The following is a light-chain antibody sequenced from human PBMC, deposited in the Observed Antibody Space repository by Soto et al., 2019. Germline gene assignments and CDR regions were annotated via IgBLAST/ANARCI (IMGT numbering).Light chain of an antibody. CDR1: SSDVGGYNY. CDR2: DVS. V-gene: IGLV2-14*01. Sequence: QSALTQPASVSGSPGQSITLSCTGTSSDVGGYNYVSWYQQHPGKAPKLMIYDVSNRPSGVSNRFSGSKSVNTASLTISGLQAEDEADYYCSSYTSSSPYVVFGGGTKLTVL. CDR3: SSYTSSSPYVV. J-gene: IGLJ2*01.